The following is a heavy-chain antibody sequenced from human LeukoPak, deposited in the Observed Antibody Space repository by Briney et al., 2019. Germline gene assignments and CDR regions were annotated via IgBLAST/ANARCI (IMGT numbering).Heavy chain of an antibody. CDR2: TYYRSKWYN. Sequence: SQTLSLTCAISGDSVSSNSAAWNWLRQSPSRGLVWLVRTYYRSKWYNDYAVSVKSRITINPDTSKNQFSLQLNSVTPEDTAVYYCARDSALYSSNPLDYWGQGTLVTVSS. CDR1: GDSVSSNSAA. V-gene: IGHV6-1*01. CDR3: ARDSALYSSNPLDY. J-gene: IGHJ4*02. D-gene: IGHD6-13*01.